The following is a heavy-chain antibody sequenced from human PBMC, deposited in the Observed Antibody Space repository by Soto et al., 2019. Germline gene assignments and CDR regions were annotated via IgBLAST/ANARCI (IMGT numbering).Heavy chain of an antibody. CDR2: INHSGST. Sequence: PSETLSLTCAVYGGSFSGYYWSWIRQPPGKGLEWIGEINHSGSTNYNPSLKSRVTISVDTSKNQFSLKLSSVTAADTAVYYCARAEIQLRYYYGMDVWGQGTTVT. D-gene: IGHD5-18*01. V-gene: IGHV4-34*01. J-gene: IGHJ6*02. CDR1: GGSFSGYY. CDR3: ARAEIQLRYYYGMDV.